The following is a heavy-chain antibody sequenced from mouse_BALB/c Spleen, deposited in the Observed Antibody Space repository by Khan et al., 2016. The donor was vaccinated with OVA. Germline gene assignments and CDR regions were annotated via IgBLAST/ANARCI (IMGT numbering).Heavy chain of an antibody. J-gene: IGHJ4*01. D-gene: IGHD1-1*02. CDR3: VRDGGRGNDAMDY. CDR1: GFSLTSYG. V-gene: IGHV2-9*02. Sequence: QVRLQQSGPGLVAPSQSLSITCTVSGFSLTSYGVYWVRQPPGKGLEWLGIIWAGGSTNYNSALMSRLSISKDNSKRQVFLKMTSLQTDDAAMYYCVRDGGRGNDAMDYWGQGTSVTVSS. CDR2: IWAGGST.